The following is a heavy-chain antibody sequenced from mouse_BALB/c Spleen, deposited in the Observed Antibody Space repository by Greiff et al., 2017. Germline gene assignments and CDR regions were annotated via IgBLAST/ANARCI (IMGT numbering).Heavy chain of an antibody. CDR2: INPSTGYT. J-gene: IGHJ4*01. CDR1: GYTFTSYW. V-gene: IGHV1-7*01. Sequence: QVQLQQSGAELAKPGASVKMSCKASGYTFTSYWMHWVKQRPGQGLEWIGYINPSTGYTEYNQKFKDKATLTADKSSSTAYMQLSSLTSEDSAVYYCARREFYYGSLDYWGKEPQSPSPQ. D-gene: IGHD1-1*01. CDR3: ARREFYYGSLDY.